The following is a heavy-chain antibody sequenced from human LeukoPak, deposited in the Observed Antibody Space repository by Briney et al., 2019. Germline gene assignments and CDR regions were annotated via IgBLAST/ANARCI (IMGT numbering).Heavy chain of an antibody. CDR3: AKEGSTRGTPYFDY. CDR2: IIPIFGTA. CDR1: GGTFSSYA. Sequence: SVKVSCKASGGTFSSYAISWVRQAPGQGLEWMGGIIPIFGTANYAQKFQGRVTITADESTSTAYMELSSLRSEDTAVYYCAKEGSTRGTPYFDYWGQGTLVTVSS. V-gene: IGHV1-69*01. D-gene: IGHD2-2*01. J-gene: IGHJ4*02.